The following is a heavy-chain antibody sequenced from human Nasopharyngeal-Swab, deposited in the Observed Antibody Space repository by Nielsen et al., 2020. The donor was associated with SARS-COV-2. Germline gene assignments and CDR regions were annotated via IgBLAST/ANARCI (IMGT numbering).Heavy chain of an antibody. V-gene: IGHV3-30-3*01. CDR1: VFTFSSYA. Sequence: CAASVFTFSSYAMHWVRQAPGKGLECVAVISYDGSNKYYADSVKGRLTISRDNSKNTLSLQMNSLRAEDTAVYYCASSPLDSSGYYYGLDYWGQGTLVTVSS. CDR3: ASSPLDSSGYYYGLDY. J-gene: IGHJ4*02. D-gene: IGHD3-22*01. CDR2: ISYDGSNK.